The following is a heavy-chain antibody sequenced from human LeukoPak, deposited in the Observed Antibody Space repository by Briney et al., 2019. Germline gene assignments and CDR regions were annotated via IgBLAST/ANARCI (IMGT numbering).Heavy chain of an antibody. Sequence: ASVKVSCKASGYTFTGYYMHWVRQAPGQGLEWMGWINPNSSGTNYAQKFQGRVTMTRDTSISTAYMELSRLRSDDTAVYYCARVRRGWDDLDYWGQGTLVTVSS. CDR3: ARVRRGWDDLDY. J-gene: IGHJ4*02. V-gene: IGHV1-2*02. D-gene: IGHD6-19*01. CDR2: INPNSSGT. CDR1: GYTFTGYY.